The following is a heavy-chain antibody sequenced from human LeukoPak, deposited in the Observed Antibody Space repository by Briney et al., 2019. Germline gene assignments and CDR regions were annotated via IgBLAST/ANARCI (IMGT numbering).Heavy chain of an antibody. CDR2: ISSSGSTI. CDR1: GFTFSSYG. CDR3: ARSSVRVPFDY. V-gene: IGHV3-48*03. J-gene: IGHJ4*02. D-gene: IGHD6-25*01. Sequence: GGSLRLSCAASGFTFSSYGMNWVRQAPGKGLEWVSYISSSGSTIYYADSVKGRFTISRDNAKNSLYLQMNSLRAEDTAVYYCARSSVRVPFDYWGRGTLVTVSS.